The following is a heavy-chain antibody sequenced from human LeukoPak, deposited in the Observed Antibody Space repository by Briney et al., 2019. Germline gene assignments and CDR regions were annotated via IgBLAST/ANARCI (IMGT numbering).Heavy chain of an antibody. CDR2: ISYDGNHS. J-gene: IGHJ5*02. D-gene: IGHD2-15*01. CDR1: GFILSRFSSFA. V-gene: IGHV3-30*04. CDR3: TRQSIDLDCSATYCSNWFDP. Sequence: AGGSLRLSCAASGFILSRFSSFAMHWVRQAPGKGLEWVAVISYDGNHSLYADSVKGRFTVSRDNSKDTLYLQMNSLRTEDMAVYYCTRQSIDLDCSATYCSNWFDPWGQGTLVTVSS.